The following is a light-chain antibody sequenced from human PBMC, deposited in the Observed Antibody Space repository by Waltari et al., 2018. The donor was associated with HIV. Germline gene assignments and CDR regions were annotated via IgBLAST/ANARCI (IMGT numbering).Light chain of an antibody. CDR2: WAS. J-gene: IGKJ4*01. V-gene: IGKV4-1*01. CDR1: RTVFYSSDNQNY. Sequence: DIVMTQSPDSLTVSLGERATINCTSSRTVFYSSDNQNYLAWYLQRPGQSPKVLIFWASTRAFGVSDRFRGSGSGTHFSLTLSSLQADDVGIYYCQQYYSLPPTFGGGTRVERK. CDR3: QQYYSLPPT.